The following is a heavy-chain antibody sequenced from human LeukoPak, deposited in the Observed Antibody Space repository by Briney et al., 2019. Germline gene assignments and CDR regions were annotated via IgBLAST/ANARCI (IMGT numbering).Heavy chain of an antibody. CDR1: GYTFTSYG. Sequence: ASVKVSCKASGYTFTSYGIIWVRQDPGQALEWMGWISAYNVNTNYTQKLQGRVTMTTDTSTSTAYMELRSLRSDDTAVYYCAREGVVVPAPGAFDIWGQGTMVTVSS. CDR2: ISAYNVNT. CDR3: AREGVVVPAPGAFDI. J-gene: IGHJ3*02. D-gene: IGHD2-2*01. V-gene: IGHV1-18*01.